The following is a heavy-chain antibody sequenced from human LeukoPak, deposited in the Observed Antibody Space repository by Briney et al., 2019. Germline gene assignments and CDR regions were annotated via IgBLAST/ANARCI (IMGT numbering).Heavy chain of an antibody. D-gene: IGHD3-9*01. CDR3: ARGPPEAGYYAL. V-gene: IGHV4-34*01. J-gene: IGHJ4*02. CDR2: INHSGST. Sequence: SETLSLTCAVYGGSFSGYYWSWIRQPPGKGLEWIGEINHSGSTNYNPSLKSRVTISVDTSKNQFSLKLSSVTAADTAVYYCARGPPEAGYYALWGQGTLVTVS. CDR1: GGSFSGYY.